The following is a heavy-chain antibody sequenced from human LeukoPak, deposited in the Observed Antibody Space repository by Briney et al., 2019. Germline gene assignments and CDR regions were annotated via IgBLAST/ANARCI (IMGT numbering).Heavy chain of an antibody. Sequence: GGSLRLSCAASGFTFSSYAMHWVRQAPGKGLEWVAVISYDGSNKYYADSVKGRFTISRDNSKNTLYLQMNSPRAEDTAVYYCAKDLRDVYSSSSVVGVDYWGQGTLVTVSS. CDR1: GFTFSSYA. D-gene: IGHD6-6*01. V-gene: IGHV3-30-3*01. CDR3: AKDLRDVYSSSSVVGVDY. CDR2: ISYDGSNK. J-gene: IGHJ4*02.